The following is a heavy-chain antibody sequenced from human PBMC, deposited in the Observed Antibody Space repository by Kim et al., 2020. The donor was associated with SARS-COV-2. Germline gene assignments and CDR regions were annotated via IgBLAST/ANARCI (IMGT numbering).Heavy chain of an antibody. V-gene: IGHV3-66*01. Sequence: GGSLRLSCAASGFTVSTNYVSWVRQAPGKGLEWVSVIWSSGDTHYADSVKGRFTISRDNSRNRVFLQMNSLRVEDSALYYCARDGVAPAGTYYSYFMDVWGTGTTVTVSS. J-gene: IGHJ6*03. CDR1: GFTVSTNY. CDR3: ARDGVAPAGTYYSYFMDV. D-gene: IGHD2-2*01. CDR2: IWSSGDT.